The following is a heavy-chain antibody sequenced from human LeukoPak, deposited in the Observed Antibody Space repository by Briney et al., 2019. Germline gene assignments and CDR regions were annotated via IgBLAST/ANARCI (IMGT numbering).Heavy chain of an antibody. D-gene: IGHD6-13*01. J-gene: IGHJ6*03. V-gene: IGHV4-34*01. Sequence: TSETLSLTCAVYGGSFSGYYWSWIRQPPGKGLEWIGEINHSGSTNYNPSLKSRVTISVDTSKNQSSLKLSSVTAADTAVYYCARGGSSSWPNYYYYYYMDVWGKGTTVTVSS. CDR3: ARGGSSSWPNYYYYYYMDV. CDR2: INHSGST. CDR1: GGSFSGYY.